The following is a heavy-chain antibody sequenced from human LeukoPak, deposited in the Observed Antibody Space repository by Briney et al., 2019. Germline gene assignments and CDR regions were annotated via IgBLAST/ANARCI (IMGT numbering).Heavy chain of an antibody. CDR1: GGSFTDYF. V-gene: IGHV4-39*07. J-gene: IGHJ4*02. D-gene: IGHD1-26*01. CDR3: TRDRAHGTQDY. Sequence: SETMSLTCTVSGGSFTDYFWGWIRQPPGKGLEWIGSIYYSGRTFYNPSLKNRVSISLDTSKGQFSLNLDSVTAADTAVYFCTRDRAHGTQDYWGQGTLVTVS. CDR2: IYYSGRT.